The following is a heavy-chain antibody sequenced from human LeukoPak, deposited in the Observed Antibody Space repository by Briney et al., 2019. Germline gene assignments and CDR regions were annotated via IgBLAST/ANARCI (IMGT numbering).Heavy chain of an antibody. CDR1: GDSVSSNSAA. V-gene: IGHV6-1*01. CDR3: ARDVDSSGWYYWFDP. CDR2: TYYRSKWYD. D-gene: IGHD6-19*01. Sequence: SQTLSLTCAISGDSVSSNSAAWHWIRQSPSRGLEWLGRTYYRSKWYDDYAVSVKSRITIKPDTSKNQFSLQLNSATPEDTAVYYCARDVDSSGWYYWFDPWGQGTLVTVSS. J-gene: IGHJ5*02.